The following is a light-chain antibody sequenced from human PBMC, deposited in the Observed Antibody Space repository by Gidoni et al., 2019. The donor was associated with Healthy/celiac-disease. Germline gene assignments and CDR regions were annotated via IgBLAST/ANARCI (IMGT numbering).Light chain of an antibody. Sequence: EIVLTQSPGTRSLSPGERATLAGRASQSVSSSYLAGYQQKPGQAPRLLIYGASSRATGIPDRFSGSGSGTDFTLTISRLEPEDFAVYYCQQYGSSPSFTFGPXTKVEIK. V-gene: IGKV3-20*01. CDR2: GAS. CDR1: QSVSSSY. CDR3: QQYGSSPSFT. J-gene: IGKJ3*01.